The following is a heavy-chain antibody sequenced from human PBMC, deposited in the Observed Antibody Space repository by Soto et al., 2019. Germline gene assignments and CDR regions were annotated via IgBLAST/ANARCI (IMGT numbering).Heavy chain of an antibody. V-gene: IGHV3-48*03. CDR3: ARDDSGWDY. CDR1: GFTFSSYE. Sequence: LRLSCAASGFTFSSYEMNWVRQAPGKGLEWVSYISRGGGTIYYADSVQGRFTISRDNAKNSLYLQMNSLRAEDTAVYYCARDDSGWDYWGQGTLVTVSS. D-gene: IGHD5-12*01. CDR2: ISRGGGTI. J-gene: IGHJ4*02.